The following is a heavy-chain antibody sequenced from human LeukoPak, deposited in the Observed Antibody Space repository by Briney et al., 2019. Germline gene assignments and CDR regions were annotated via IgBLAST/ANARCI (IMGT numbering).Heavy chain of an antibody. J-gene: IGHJ6*03. CDR3: ASGSYGSGFYYFYYMDV. CDR1: GFTFSSYW. V-gene: IGHV3-11*04. Sequence: GGSLRLSCAASGFTFSSYWMSWIRQAPGKGLEWLSYISSGGDSIYYADSVKGRFTISRDNAKNSVSLQMNSLRAEDTAVYYCASGSYGSGFYYFYYMDVWGKGTTVTVSS. D-gene: IGHD3-10*01. CDR2: ISSGGDSI.